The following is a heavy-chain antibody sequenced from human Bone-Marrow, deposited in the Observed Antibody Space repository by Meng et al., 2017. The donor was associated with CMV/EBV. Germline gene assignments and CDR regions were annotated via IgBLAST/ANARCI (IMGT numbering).Heavy chain of an antibody. D-gene: IGHD3-3*01. J-gene: IGHJ6*02. V-gene: IGHV3-21*01. CDR2: ISSSSSYI. Sequence: GSLKISCAASGFTFSSYSMNWVRQAPGKGLEWVSSISSSSSYIYYADSVKGRFTISRDNAKNSLYLQMNSLRAEDTAVYYCARDPGYDFWSGYYTPGSYYGMDVWGQGTTVTVSS. CDR1: GFTFSSYS. CDR3: ARDPGYDFWSGYYTPGSYYGMDV.